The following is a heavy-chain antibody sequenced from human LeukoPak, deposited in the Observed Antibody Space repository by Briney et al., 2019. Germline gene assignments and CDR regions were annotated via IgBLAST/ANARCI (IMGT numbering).Heavy chain of an antibody. Sequence: SVKVSCKASGGTFSSYAISWVRQAPGQGLEWMGGIIPIFGTANYAQKFQGRVTITADESTSTAYMELSSLRSEDTAVYYCAREELRGPRAYCSSTSCFRGYFDYWGQGTLVTVSS. D-gene: IGHD2-2*01. J-gene: IGHJ4*02. CDR1: GGTFSSYA. CDR3: AREELRGPRAYCSSTSCFRGYFDY. CDR2: IIPIFGTA. V-gene: IGHV1-69*13.